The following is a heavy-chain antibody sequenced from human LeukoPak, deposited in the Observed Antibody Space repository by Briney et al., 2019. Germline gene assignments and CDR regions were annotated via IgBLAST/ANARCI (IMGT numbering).Heavy chain of an antibody. D-gene: IGHD1-7*01. J-gene: IGHJ6*03. Sequence: KPSETLSPTCAVYGGFFSGYYWSWIRQPPGKGLEWIGEINHSGSTNYNPSLKSRVTISVDTSKNQFSLKLSSVTAADTAVYYCARGRLELRSYYYYYYMDVWGKGTTVTVSS. V-gene: IGHV4-34*01. CDR3: ARGRLELRSYYYYYYMDV. CDR1: GGFFSGYY. CDR2: INHSGST.